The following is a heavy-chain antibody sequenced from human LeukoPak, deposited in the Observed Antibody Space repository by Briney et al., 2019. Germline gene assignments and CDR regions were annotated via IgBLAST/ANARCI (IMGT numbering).Heavy chain of an antibody. CDR3: ARGVTIFGVIYYYGMDV. J-gene: IGHJ6*02. CDR2: IYYSGST. V-gene: IGHV4-59*01. Sequence: SETLSLTCTVSGGSISSYYWSWIRQPPGKGLEWIGYIYYSGSTNYNPSLKSRVTISVDTSKNQFSLKLSSLTAADTAVYYCARGVTIFGVIYYYGMDVWGQGTTVTVSS. D-gene: IGHD3-3*01. CDR1: GGSISSYY.